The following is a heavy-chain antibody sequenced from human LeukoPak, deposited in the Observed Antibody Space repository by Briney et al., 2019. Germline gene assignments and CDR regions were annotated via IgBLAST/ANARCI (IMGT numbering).Heavy chain of an antibody. V-gene: IGHV1-58*01. CDR1: GFTFLKSA. D-gene: IGHD2-8*01. CDR3: VADVVSAAGVLAS. CDR2: IVVGSGNT. Sequence: SVKVTCKDSGFTFLKSAVQWVRQTRGQRLEWIGWIVVGSGNTNYAQKFSERVTITRDMSTSTAYMELSSLRSEDTAVYYCVADVVSAAGVLASSGQGTLVTVSS. J-gene: IGHJ5*02.